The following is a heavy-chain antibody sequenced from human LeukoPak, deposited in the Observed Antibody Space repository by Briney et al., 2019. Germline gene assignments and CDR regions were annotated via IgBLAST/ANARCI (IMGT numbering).Heavy chain of an antibody. D-gene: IGHD6-13*01. Sequence: GGSRKLSVAASEFTSVTYPCHGSARAQARGWGGLAVISYDGSNKYYADSVKGRFTISRDNSKNTLYLQMNSLRAEDTAVYYVSTGGQQLATAMRYWGQGTLVTVSS. CDR2: ISYDGSNK. CDR1: EFTSVTYP. J-gene: IGHJ4*02. V-gene: IGHV3-30-3*01. CDR3: STGGQQLATAMRY.